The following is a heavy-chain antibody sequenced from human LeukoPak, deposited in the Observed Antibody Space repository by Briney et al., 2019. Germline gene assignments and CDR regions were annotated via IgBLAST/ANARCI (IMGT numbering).Heavy chain of an antibody. J-gene: IGHJ4*02. D-gene: IGHD2-2*01. CDR3: AKGLAIVVVPAAIYYFDY. V-gene: IGHV3-23*01. Sequence: GGSLRLSCVASGFTFSSYAMSWVRQAPGKGLGWVSAISGSGGSTYYADSVKGRFTISRDNSKNTLYLQMNSLRAEDTAVYYCAKGLAIVVVPAAIYYFDYWGQGTLVTVSS. CDR1: GFTFSSYA. CDR2: ISGSGGST.